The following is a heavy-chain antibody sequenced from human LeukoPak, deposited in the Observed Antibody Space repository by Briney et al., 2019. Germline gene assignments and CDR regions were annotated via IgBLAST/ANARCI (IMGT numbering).Heavy chain of an antibody. D-gene: IGHD3-16*02. CDR2: IYSSGTI. V-gene: IGHV4-4*07. J-gene: IGHJ4*02. Sequence: SETLSLTCSVSGGSISSCYWSWIRQPAGKGLEWIGRIYSSGTITYNPSLQSRVTMSVDTSKNQFSLKLSSVTAADTAVYYCARVPMYVWGSYRYRPFDYWGQGTLVTVSS. CDR3: ARVPMYVWGSYRYRPFDY. CDR1: GGSISSCY.